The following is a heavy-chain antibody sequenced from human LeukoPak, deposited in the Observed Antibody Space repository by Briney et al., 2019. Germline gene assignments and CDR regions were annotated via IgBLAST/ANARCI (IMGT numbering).Heavy chain of an antibody. Sequence: GESLKISCKGSGYSFTSYWIAWVRQMPGKGLEWMGIIYPGDSDTRYSPSFQGQVTISADKSISTAYLHWSSLKASDTAIYYCARQFAGAAAGQYYYYGMDVWGQGTTVTVSS. CDR1: GYSFTSYW. J-gene: IGHJ6*02. CDR2: IYPGDSDT. CDR3: ARQFAGAAAGQYYYYGMDV. V-gene: IGHV5-51*01. D-gene: IGHD6-13*01.